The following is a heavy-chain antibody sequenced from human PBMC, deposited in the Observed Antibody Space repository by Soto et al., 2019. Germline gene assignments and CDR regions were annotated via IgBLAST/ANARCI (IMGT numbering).Heavy chain of an antibody. CDR3: AKGGSDGFCSGGRCYFDY. Sequence: EVQLVESGGGLVQPGRSLRLSCAASGFTFADYAMHWVRRVPGKGRVWVSRITWNRNIIDYADTLKGRFTISRDNSKNRLYVQMHIVRPVDTALYYCAKGGSDGFCSGGRCYFDYWGQGTLVTVSS. CDR2: ITWNRNII. J-gene: IGHJ4*02. CDR1: GFTFADYA. D-gene: IGHD2-15*01. V-gene: IGHV3-9*01.